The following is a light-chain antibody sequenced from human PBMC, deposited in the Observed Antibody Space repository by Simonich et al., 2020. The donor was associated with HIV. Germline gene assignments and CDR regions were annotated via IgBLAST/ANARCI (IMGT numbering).Light chain of an antibody. J-gene: IGKJ4*01. CDR3: QQRSNWPLT. V-gene: IGKV3-15*01. Sequence: EIVMTQSPVTLSVSPGERATLSCRVSQSVSNTLAWYQQKPGQAPRLLIYGASTRATGVPDRFSGSGSGTEFSLTISSLEPEDFAVYYCQQRSNWPLTFGGGTKVEIK. CDR2: GAS. CDR1: QSVSNT.